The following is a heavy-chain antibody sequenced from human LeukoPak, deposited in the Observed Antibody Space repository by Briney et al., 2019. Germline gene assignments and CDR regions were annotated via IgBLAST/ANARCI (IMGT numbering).Heavy chain of an antibody. Sequence: ASVKVSCKASGYTFTSYAMHWVRQAPGQRLEWMGWINAGNGNTKYSQKFQGRVTITRDTSASTAYMELSSLRSEDTAVYYRARTSSSWYDWFDPWGQGTLVTVSP. J-gene: IGHJ5*02. D-gene: IGHD6-13*01. CDR2: INAGNGNT. V-gene: IGHV1-3*01. CDR1: GYTFTSYA. CDR3: ARTSSSWYDWFDP.